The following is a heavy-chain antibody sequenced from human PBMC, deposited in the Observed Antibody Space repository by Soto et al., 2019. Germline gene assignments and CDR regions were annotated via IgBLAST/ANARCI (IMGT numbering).Heavy chain of an antibody. CDR2: INSDGSST. V-gene: IGHV3-74*01. CDR1: GFTFSSYW. CDR3: ARFITMVRGDYYYGMDV. D-gene: IGHD3-10*01. Sequence: GGSLRLSCAASGFTFSSYWMHWVRQAPGKGLVWVSRINSDGSSTSYADSVKGRFTISRDNAKNTLYLQMNSLRAEDTAVYYCARFITMVRGDYYYGMDVWGQGTTVTVSS. J-gene: IGHJ6*02.